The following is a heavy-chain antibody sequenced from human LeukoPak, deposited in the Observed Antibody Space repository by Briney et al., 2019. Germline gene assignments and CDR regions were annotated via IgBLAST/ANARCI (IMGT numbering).Heavy chain of an antibody. CDR2: IRNDGSKD. V-gene: IGHV3-30*02. Sequence: PGGSLRLSCAASGSTFRDFGMHWVRQAPGKGLEWVAFIRNDGSKDYYPDSVKGRFTISRDNSRSTLDLQMHSLRIEDTAVYYCVKGGSSSHNWFDPWGQGILVTVSS. CDR1: GSTFRDFG. CDR3: VKGGSSSHNWFDP. D-gene: IGHD6-13*01. J-gene: IGHJ5*02.